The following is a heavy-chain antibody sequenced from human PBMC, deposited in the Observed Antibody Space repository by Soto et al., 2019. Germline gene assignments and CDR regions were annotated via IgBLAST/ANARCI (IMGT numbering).Heavy chain of an antibody. CDR1: GYTFTSYA. J-gene: IGHJ6*03. Sequence: GASVKVSCKASGYTFTSYAMHWVRQAPGQRLEWMGWINAGNGNTKYSQKFQGRVTITRDTSASTAYMELSSLRSEDTAVYYCARGADYYYYYYMDGWGKGTTVTVAS. D-gene: IGHD6-25*01. CDR2: INAGNGNT. CDR3: ARGADYYYYYYMDG. V-gene: IGHV1-3*01.